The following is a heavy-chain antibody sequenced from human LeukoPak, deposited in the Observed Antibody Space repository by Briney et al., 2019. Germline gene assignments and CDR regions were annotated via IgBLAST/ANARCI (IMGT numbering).Heavy chain of an antibody. CDR1: GFTFSSYS. CDR3: ARDYPPVYSYGWFYYMDV. Sequence: GGSLRLSCAASGFTFSSYSVNWVRQAPGKGLEWVSYISSSSSTIYYADSVKGRFTISRDNAKNSLYLQMNSLRAEDTAVYYCARDYPPVYSYGWFYYMDVWGKGTTVTVSS. CDR2: ISSSSSTI. V-gene: IGHV3-48*01. D-gene: IGHD5-18*01. J-gene: IGHJ6*03.